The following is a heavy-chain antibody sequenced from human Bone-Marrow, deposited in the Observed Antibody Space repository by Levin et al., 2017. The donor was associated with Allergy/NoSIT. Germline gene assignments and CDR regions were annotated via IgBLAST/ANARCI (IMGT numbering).Heavy chain of an antibody. Sequence: ASVKVSCKASGSTFSGYYIHWVRQAPGQGLEWMGRITPNTCGTNSAQKFRGRVTMTRDTSISTVYIELRNLRSDDTAVYYCARDRGENWFDPWGQGTLVTVSS. J-gene: IGHJ5*02. CDR2: ITPNTCGT. D-gene: IGHD3-10*01. V-gene: IGHV1-2*06. CDR3: ARDRGENWFDP. CDR1: GSTFSGYY.